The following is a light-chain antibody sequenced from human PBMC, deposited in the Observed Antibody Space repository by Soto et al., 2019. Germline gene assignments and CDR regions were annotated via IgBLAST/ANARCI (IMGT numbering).Light chain of an antibody. CDR1: QSVSSN. Sequence: EIVMTQSPATLSVSPGERATLSCRASQSVSSNLAWYQQKPGQAPRLLIYGAPTRATGIPARFSGSGSGTEFTLTISSLQSEDFAVYYCQQYNNWPPGHTFGQGTKLEIK. J-gene: IGKJ2*01. CDR2: GAP. CDR3: QQYNNWPPGHT. V-gene: IGKV3-15*01.